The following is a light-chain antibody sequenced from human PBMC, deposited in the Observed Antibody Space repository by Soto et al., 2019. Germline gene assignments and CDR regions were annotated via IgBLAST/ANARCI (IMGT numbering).Light chain of an antibody. J-gene: IGLJ3*02. CDR3: QSYDSSLRGWV. CDR2: GNS. CDR1: SSNIGAGYD. V-gene: IGLV1-40*01. Sequence: QSVLTQPPSVSGAPGQRVTISCTGSSSNIGAGYDVHWYQQLPGTAPKLLISGNSNRPSGVPDRFSGSKSGTSASLAIPGLQAEDEADYYCQSYDSSLRGWVFGGWTQVTVL.